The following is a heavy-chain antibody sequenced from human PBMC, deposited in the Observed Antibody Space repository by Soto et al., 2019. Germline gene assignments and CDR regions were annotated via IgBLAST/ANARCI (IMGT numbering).Heavy chain of an antibody. CDR3: ARGAMLRGPGYYYAMDV. D-gene: IGHD3-10*01. J-gene: IGHJ6*02. CDR2: IYYDGRS. CDR1: GDSISRNGYF. Sequence: QVQLQESGPGLVKPSQTLSLTCTVSGDSISRNGYFWTWIRQHPGKGLEWIGYIYYDGRSYYTPSLKSRVIISVDTSKNQLSLNLTAVTAADTAVYCCARGAMLRGPGYYYAMDVWGQGTTVTVSS. V-gene: IGHV4-31*03.